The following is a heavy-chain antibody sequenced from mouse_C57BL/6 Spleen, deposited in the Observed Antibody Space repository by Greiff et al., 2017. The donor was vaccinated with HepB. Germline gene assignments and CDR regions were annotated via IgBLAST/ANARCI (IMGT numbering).Heavy chain of an antibody. CDR2: IRNKANGYTT. CDR1: GFTFTDYY. CDR3: ARGDDDYFDY. V-gene: IGHV7-3*01. J-gene: IGHJ2*01. D-gene: IGHD2-12*01. Sequence: EVMLVESGGGLVQPGGSLSLSCAASGFTFTDYYMSWVRQPPGKALEWLGFIRNKANGYTTEYSASVKGRFTISRDNSQSILYLQMNALRAEDSATYYCARGDDDYFDYWGQGTTLTVSS.